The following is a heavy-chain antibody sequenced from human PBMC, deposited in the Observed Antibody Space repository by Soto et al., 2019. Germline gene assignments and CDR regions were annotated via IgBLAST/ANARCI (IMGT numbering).Heavy chain of an antibody. D-gene: IGHD4-17*01. CDR1: GCTFSSYA. V-gene: IGHV1-69*05. Sequence: SSLKVSCKASGCTFSSYANSWVPKAPGQGLVWVVGNFPIVAQPNYAQKFQGRVTMTTDTSTSTAYMELRSLRSDDTAVYYWARLPRVNYGRDYCYGMDVWGRGTTVTVSS. CDR2: NFPIVAQP. CDR3: ARLPRVNYGRDYCYGMDV. J-gene: IGHJ6*02.